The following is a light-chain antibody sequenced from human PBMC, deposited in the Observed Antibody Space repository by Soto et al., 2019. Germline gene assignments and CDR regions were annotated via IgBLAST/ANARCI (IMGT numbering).Light chain of an antibody. CDR1: QSVTSTY. CDR2: DAS. Sequence: EIVLTQSPGTLSLSPGERVTLSCRASQSVTSTYLAWYQQKPGQAPRLLIYDASTRATGIPDRLSASGSGTDFTLTISRLEPEDFAVYYCQQYGRSPGLLTFGPGTKVDIK. J-gene: IGKJ3*01. V-gene: IGKV3-20*01. CDR3: QQYGRSPGLLT.